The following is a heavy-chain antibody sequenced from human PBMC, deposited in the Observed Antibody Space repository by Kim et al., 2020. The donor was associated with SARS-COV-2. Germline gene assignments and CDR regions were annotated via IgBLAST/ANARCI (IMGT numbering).Heavy chain of an antibody. CDR2: IQYTGGG. J-gene: IGHJ5*01. CDR3: ARKGRGRLEEIGNNWF. CDR1: GGSLSNTNYF. D-gene: IGHD1-1*01. Sequence: SETLSLTCSVSGGSLSNTNYFWSWIRKTPGKGLEWIASIQYTGGGYKSTSLRSRVVMSVDASKNEFSLSLKSVTAADTAIYYCARKGRGRLEEIGNNWF. V-gene: IGHV4-39*01.